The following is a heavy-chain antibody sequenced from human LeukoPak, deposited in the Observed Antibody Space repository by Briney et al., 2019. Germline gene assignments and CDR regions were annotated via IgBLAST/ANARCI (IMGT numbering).Heavy chain of an antibody. CDR1: GGSISSYY. CDR2: IYYSGST. V-gene: IGHV4-59*08. CDR3: ARVVGEILWFGELHPYYFDY. Sequence: NPSETLSLTCTVSGGSISSYYWSWIRQPPGKGLEWIGYIYYSGSTNYNPSLKSRVTISVDTSKNQFSLKLSSVTAADTAVYYCARVVGEILWFGELHPYYFDYWGQGTLVTVSS. D-gene: IGHD3-10*01. J-gene: IGHJ4*02.